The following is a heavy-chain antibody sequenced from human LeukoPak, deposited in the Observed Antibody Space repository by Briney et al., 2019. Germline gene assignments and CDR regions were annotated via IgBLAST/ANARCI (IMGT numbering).Heavy chain of an antibody. CDR1: GGSISSYY. CDR2: IYYSGST. D-gene: IGHD2-2*01. V-gene: IGHV4-59*01. CDR3: ARTTEGYCSSASCFGFSYSYYMDV. Sequence: PSETLSLTCTVSGGSISSYYWSWIRQPPGKGLEWIGYIYYSGSTNYNPSLKSRVTISVDTSKNQFSLKLSSVIAADTAVYYCARTTEGYCSSASCFGFSYSYYMDVWGKGTTVTISS. J-gene: IGHJ6*03.